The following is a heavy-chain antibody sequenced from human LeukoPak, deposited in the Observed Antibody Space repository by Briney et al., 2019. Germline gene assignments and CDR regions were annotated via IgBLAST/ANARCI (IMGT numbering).Heavy chain of an antibody. CDR3: ARERKSGRRIFDY. V-gene: IGHV3-53*01. Sequence: PGGSLRLSCAASGFTVSNKYMNWVRQAPGKGLEWVSVIYSGGSTYYADSVKGRFTISRDNSKNTLYLQVNSLRAEDTAVYYCARERKSGRRIFDYWGQGTLVTVSS. D-gene: IGHD3-3*01. CDR1: GFTVSNKY. J-gene: IGHJ4*02. CDR2: IYSGGST.